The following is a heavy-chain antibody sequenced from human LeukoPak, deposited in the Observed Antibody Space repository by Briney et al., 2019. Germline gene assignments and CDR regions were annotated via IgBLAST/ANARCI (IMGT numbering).Heavy chain of an antibody. CDR2: FYHTGTT. J-gene: IGHJ4*02. CDR1: GGSISSGNSY. D-gene: IGHD3-22*01. CDR3: ARSGDYYDSSGEFDY. Sequence: PSETLSLTCSVSGGSISSGNSYWSWIRQSPGKGLEWLGYFYHTGTTQYNPSFQSRLTITADRSKNQFSLRLSSVTAADTVVYYCARSGDYYDSSGEFDYWGQGTRVTVSS. V-gene: IGHV4-30-4*01.